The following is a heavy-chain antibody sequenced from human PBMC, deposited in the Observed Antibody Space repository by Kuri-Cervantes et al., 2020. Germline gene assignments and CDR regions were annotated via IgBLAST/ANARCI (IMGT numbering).Heavy chain of an antibody. D-gene: IGHD6-19*01. CDR1: GITFSSYP. CDR2: ISYDGSNK. V-gene: IGHV3-30-3*01. J-gene: IGHJ5*02. Sequence: GESLKISCAASGITFSSYPMYWVRQASGKGLEWVAVISYDGSNKYYADSVKGRFTISRDNSKNTLYLQMNSLRAEDTAVYYCARDLSAVAGIGNWFDPWGQGTRGTVSS. CDR3: ARDLSAVAGIGNWFDP.